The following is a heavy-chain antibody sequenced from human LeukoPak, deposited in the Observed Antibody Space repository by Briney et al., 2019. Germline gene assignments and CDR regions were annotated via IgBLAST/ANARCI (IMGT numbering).Heavy chain of an antibody. D-gene: IGHD6-13*01. CDR1: GGSISSYY. CDR2: IYYSGRT. Sequence: SETLSLTCTVSGGSISSYYWSWIRQPPGKGLEWIGYIYYSGRTNYNPSLKSRVTISVDTSKNQFSLKLSSVTAADTAVYYCARIGQLAAGICFDYWGQGTLVTVSS. J-gene: IGHJ4*02. V-gene: IGHV4-59*01. CDR3: ARIGQLAAGICFDY.